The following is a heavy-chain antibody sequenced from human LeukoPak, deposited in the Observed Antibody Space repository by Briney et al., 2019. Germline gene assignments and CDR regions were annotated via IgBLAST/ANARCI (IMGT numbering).Heavy chain of an antibody. D-gene: IGHD6-19*01. V-gene: IGHV3-23*01. J-gene: IGHJ4*02. Sequence: GSLRLSYAASGFTFSSDVMSWVRQAPGKGLEWVSAISGSGGRTYYADSVKGRFTISRDNSKNTLYLQMNSLRAEDTAVYYCVRDRQWGSESEDHWGQGTLVTVSS. CDR1: GFTFSSDV. CDR3: VRDRQWGSESEDH. CDR2: ISGSGGRT.